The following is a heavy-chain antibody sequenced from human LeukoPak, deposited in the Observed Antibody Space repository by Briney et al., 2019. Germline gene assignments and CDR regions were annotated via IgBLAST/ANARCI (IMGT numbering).Heavy chain of an antibody. CDR1: GFTFSSYA. J-gene: IGHJ5*02. V-gene: IGHV3-30-3*01. Sequence: PGGSLRLSCAASGFTFSSYAMHWVRQAPGKGLEWVAVISYDGSNKYCADSVKGRFTISRDNSKNTLYLQMNSLRAEDTAVYYCARENVLLWFGELSLTWFDPWGQGTLVTVSS. CDR2: ISYDGSNK. CDR3: ARENVLLWFGELSLTWFDP. D-gene: IGHD3-10*01.